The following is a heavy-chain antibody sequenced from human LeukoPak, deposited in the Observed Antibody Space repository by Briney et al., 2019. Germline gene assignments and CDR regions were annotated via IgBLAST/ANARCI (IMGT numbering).Heavy chain of an antibody. CDR3: AKLPRYGSGSYYNGVY. CDR2: ISYDGSNK. D-gene: IGHD3-10*01. V-gene: IGHV3-30*18. J-gene: IGHJ4*02. Sequence: PGGSLRLSCAASGFTFSSYGMHWVRQAPGKGLEWVAVISYDGSNKYYADSVKGRFTISRVDSKNTLYLQMNSLRAEDTAVYYCAKLPRYGSGSYYNGVYWGQGTLVTVSS. CDR1: GFTFSSYG.